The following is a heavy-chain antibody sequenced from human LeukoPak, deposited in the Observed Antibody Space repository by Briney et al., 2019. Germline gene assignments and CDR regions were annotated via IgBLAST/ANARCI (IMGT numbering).Heavy chain of an antibody. CDR3: ARGPAKKGPGIKSPPPPPGWFDP. Sequence: SETLSLTCTVSGGSISSYYWSWIRQPPGKGLEWIGYIYYSGSTNYNPSLKSRVTISVDTSKNQFSLKLSSVTAADTAVYYCARGPAKKGPGIKSPPPPPGWFDPWGQGTLVTVSS. D-gene: IGHD5-24*01. CDR1: GGSISSYY. CDR2: IYYSGST. J-gene: IGHJ5*02. V-gene: IGHV4-59*12.